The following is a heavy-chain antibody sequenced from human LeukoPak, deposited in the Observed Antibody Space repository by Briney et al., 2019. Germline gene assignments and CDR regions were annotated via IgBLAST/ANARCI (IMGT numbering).Heavy chain of an antibody. D-gene: IGHD5-24*01. CDR2: IYYSGST. Sequence: SETLSLTCTVSGGSISSHYWSWIRQPPGKGLEWIGYIYYSGSTNYNPSLKSRVIISVDTSKNQFSLKLSSVTAADTAVYYCARTKRWLQLGGIGGFYYYYYMDVWGKGTTVTVSS. CDR3: ARTKRWLQLGGIGGFYYYYYMDV. CDR1: GGSISSHY. V-gene: IGHV4-59*11. J-gene: IGHJ6*03.